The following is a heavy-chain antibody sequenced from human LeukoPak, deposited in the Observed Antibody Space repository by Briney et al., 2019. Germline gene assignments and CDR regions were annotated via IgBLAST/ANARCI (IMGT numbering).Heavy chain of an antibody. Sequence: LPGGPLRLSCAASGFTFSSYAMSWVRQAPGKGLEWVSAISGSGGSTYYADSVKGRFTISRDNSKNTLYIQMSSLRAEDTAEYYCVKESGFMVAPSSAFDIWGQGTIVSVST. D-gene: IGHD4/OR15-4a*01. V-gene: IGHV3-23*01. J-gene: IGHJ3*02. CDR3: VKESGFMVAPSSAFDI. CDR2: ISGSGGST. CDR1: GFTFSSYA.